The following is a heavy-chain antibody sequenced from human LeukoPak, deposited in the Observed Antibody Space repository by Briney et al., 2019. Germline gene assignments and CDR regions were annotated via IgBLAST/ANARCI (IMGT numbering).Heavy chain of an antibody. D-gene: IGHD3-22*01. CDR1: GFTVSSHY. J-gene: IGHJ4*02. Sequence: GGSLRLSCAASGFTVSSHYMSWVRQAPGKGLEWVSVIYTSGGTYYADSVRGRFTISRDNSRNALYLQMNSLRVEDTAVYYCARGPSGYYDTSGYSEYWGQGTLVTVSS. CDR2: IYTSGGT. V-gene: IGHV3-53*01. CDR3: ARGPSGYYDTSGYSEY.